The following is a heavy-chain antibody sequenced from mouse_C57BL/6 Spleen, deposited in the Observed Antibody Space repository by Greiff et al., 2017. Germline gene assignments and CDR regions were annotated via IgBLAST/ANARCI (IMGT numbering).Heavy chain of an antibody. CDR3: ARHYYGSSAWFAY. Sequence: EVKVVESGGGLVKPGGSLKLSCAASGFTFSDYGMHWVRQAPEKGLEWVAYISSGSSTIYYADTVKGRFTISRDNAKNTLFLQMTSLRSEDTAMYYCARHYYGSSAWFAYWGQGTLVTVSA. CDR1: GFTFSDYG. J-gene: IGHJ3*01. D-gene: IGHD1-1*01. V-gene: IGHV5-17*01. CDR2: ISSGSSTI.